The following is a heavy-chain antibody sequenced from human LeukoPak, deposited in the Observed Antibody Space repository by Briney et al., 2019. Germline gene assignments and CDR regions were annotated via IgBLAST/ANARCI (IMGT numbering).Heavy chain of an antibody. V-gene: IGHV3-23*01. D-gene: IGHD4-17*01. CDR3: AKGTATVTSIYYYMDV. J-gene: IGHJ6*03. Sequence: GGSLRLSCAASGFTFTNFAMSWVRQASGKGLEWVSAISGSGDTTYYANSVKGRYTIFRDDSKNTLYLQMNSLRAEDTAVYYCAKGTATVTSIYYYMDVWGKGTTVTVSS. CDR2: ISGSGDTT. CDR1: GFTFTNFA.